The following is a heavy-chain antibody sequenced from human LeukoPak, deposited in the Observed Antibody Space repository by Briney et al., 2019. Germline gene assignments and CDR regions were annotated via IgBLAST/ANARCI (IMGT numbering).Heavy chain of an antibody. CDR1: GFTFSSYW. CDR2: IKQDGSEK. D-gene: IGHD5-24*01. V-gene: IGHV3-7*03. CDR3: AKDQGDGYNYDAFDI. Sequence: PGGSLRLSCAASGFTFSSYWMSWVRQAPGKGLEWVANIKQDGSEKYYVDSVKGRFTISRDNAKNSLYLQMNSLRAEDTAVYYCAKDQGDGYNYDAFDIWGQGTMVTVSS. J-gene: IGHJ3*02.